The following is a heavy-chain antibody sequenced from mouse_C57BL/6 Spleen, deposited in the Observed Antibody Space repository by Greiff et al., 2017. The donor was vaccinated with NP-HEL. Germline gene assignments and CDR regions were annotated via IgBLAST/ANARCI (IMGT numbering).Heavy chain of an antibody. Sequence: VQLQQSGPELVKPGASVKICCKASGYSFTDYNMNWVKQSNGKSLEWIGVINPNYGTTSYNQKFKGKATLTVDQSSSTAYMQLNSLTSEDSAVYFCASAYGSSYRYFDVWGTGTTVTVSS. V-gene: IGHV1-39*01. D-gene: IGHD1-1*01. J-gene: IGHJ1*03. CDR2: INPNYGTT. CDR3: ASAYGSSYRYFDV. CDR1: GYSFTDYN.